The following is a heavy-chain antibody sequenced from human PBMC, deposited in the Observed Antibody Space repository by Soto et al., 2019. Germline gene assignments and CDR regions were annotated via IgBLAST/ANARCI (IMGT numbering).Heavy chain of an antibody. V-gene: IGHV3-7*05. CDR1: GFTFPNYW. D-gene: IGHD3-3*01. Sequence: PGGSLRLSCAGSGFTFPNYWMSWVRQAPGKGLEWVASIKQDGFEKTYVDSVKGRFTISRDNSKNSLYLQMNSLRAEDTAVYYCARVYDELRSMYCDYWGQGTQVTVSS. CDR2: IKQDGFEK. CDR3: ARVYDELRSMYCDY. J-gene: IGHJ4*02.